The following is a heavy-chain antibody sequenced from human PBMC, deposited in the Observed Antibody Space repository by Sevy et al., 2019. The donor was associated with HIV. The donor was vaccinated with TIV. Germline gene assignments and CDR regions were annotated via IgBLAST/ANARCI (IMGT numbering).Heavy chain of an antibody. J-gene: IGHJ6*02. V-gene: IGHV3-15*01. CDR1: GFTFSNAW. CDR2: IKSKTDGGTT. CDR3: TTGTQLLWFGELFYDYYYYGMDV. D-gene: IGHD3-10*01. Sequence: GESLKISCAASGFTFSNAWMSWVRQDPGKGLEWVGRIKSKTDGGTTDYAAPVKGRFTISRDDSKNTLYLQMNSLKTEDTAVYYCTTGTQLLWFGELFYDYYYYGMDVWGQGTTVTVSS.